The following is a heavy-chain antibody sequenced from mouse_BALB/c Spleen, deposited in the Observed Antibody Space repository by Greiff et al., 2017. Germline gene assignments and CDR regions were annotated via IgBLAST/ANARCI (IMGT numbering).Heavy chain of an antibody. CDR1: GYTFTSYT. CDR2: INPSSGYT. J-gene: IGHJ3*01. CDR3: ARSEARAGFAY. Sequence: VQLQQSGAELARPGASVTMSCKASGYTFTSYTMHWVKQRPGQGLEWIGYINPSSGYTNYNQKFKDKATLTADKSSSTAYMQLSSLTSEDSAVYYCARSEARAGFAYWGQGTLVTVSA. D-gene: IGHD3-1*01. V-gene: IGHV1-4*01.